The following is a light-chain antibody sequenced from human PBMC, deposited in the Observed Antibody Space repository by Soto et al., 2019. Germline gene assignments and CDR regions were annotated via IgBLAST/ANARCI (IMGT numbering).Light chain of an antibody. CDR1: QSVRSN. CDR3: QQYNDWPPYT. V-gene: IGKV3-15*01. Sequence: EIVMTQSPATLSVSPGERATLSRRASQSVRSNLAWYQQKPGQAPRLLIYDASTRATDIPARFSGSASGTEFTLTISSLQSEDFAVYYCQQYNDWPPYTFGQGTKLEIK. J-gene: IGKJ2*01. CDR2: DAS.